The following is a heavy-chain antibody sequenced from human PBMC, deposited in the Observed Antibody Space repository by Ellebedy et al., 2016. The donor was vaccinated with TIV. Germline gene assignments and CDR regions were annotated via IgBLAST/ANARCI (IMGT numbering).Heavy chain of an antibody. CDR2: VSGHATIQ. V-gene: IGHV3-30-3*01. J-gene: IGHJ4*02. CDR1: GFPSTSYE. CDR3: ARDAAPGAPDFFDH. D-gene: IGHD3-10*01. Sequence: GESLKISCVASGFPSTSYEMHWVRQAPCQGLEWVAVVSGHATIQLYADAVKGRFTISKDTSKDTVYLQMNSLGVEDTALYYCARDAAPGAPDFFDHWGRGTLVTVSS.